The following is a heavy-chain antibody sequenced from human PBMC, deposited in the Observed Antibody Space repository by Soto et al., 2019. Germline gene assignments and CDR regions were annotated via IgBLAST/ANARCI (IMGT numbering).Heavy chain of an antibody. D-gene: IGHD1-20*01. CDR1: GFTFSSAW. CDR2: IKSDGSGT. Sequence: PGGSLRLSCAASGFTFSSAWMHWVRQAPGKGLVWVSHIKSDGSGTSYADSVKGRFSISRDNAENTLYLQMNSLRAEDTAVYYCAKDWYHTIDSWGQGIPVTVSS. V-gene: IGHV3-74*01. J-gene: IGHJ4*02. CDR3: AKDWYHTIDS.